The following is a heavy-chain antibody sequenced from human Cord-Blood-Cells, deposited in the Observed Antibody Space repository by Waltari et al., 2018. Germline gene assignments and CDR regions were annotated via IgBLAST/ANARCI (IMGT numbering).Heavy chain of an antibody. J-gene: IGHJ3*02. Sequence: QLQLQESGPGLVKPSETLSLTCTVSGGSLSSSRSYWGWIRQPPGQGLGCIGSIYYSGSTYYNPSLKSRVTISVDTSKNQFSLKLSSVTAADTAVYYCARLSPPWALVLGIGDDAFDIWGQGTMVTVSS. CDR1: GGSLSSSRSY. CDR2: IYYSGST. D-gene: IGHD7-27*01. V-gene: IGHV4-39*01. CDR3: ARLSPPWALVLGIGDDAFDI.